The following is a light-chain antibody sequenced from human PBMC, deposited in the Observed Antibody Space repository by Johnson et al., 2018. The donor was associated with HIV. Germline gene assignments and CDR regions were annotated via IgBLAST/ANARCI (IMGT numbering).Light chain of an antibody. Sequence: QSVLTQPPSVSAAPGQKVTISCSGNRSNIGDNFVSWYQHLPGTAPKLLVYDNSKRPSGIPDRFSATKSGTSATLGITGLQTGDEADYYCGKWESSLSGYVFGTGTKVTVL. CDR1: RSNIGDNF. CDR2: DNS. V-gene: IGLV1-51*01. J-gene: IGLJ1*01. CDR3: GKWESSLSGYV.